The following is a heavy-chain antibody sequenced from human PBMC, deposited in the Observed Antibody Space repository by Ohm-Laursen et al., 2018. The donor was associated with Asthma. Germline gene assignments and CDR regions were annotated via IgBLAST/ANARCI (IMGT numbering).Heavy chain of an antibody. CDR1: GFTFSSYG. J-gene: IGHJ3*02. CDR2: ISYDGSNK. Sequence: SLRLSCAASGFTFSSYGMNWVRQAPGKGLEWVAVISYDGSNKYYADSVKGRFTISRDNSKNTLYLQMNSLRAEDTAVYYCARGGYSNHAGAFDIWGQGTMVTVSS. CDR3: ARGGYSNHAGAFDI. D-gene: IGHD4-11*01. V-gene: IGHV3-30*03.